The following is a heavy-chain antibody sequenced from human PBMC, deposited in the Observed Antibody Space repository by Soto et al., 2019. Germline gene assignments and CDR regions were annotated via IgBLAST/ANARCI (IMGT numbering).Heavy chain of an antibody. CDR2: ISAYNGET. Sequence: QVQLVQSGAEVKKPGASVKVSCKASGYTFTSSGFSWVRQAPGQGLEWMAWISAYNGETHYAQKFQGRVTMTTDTSTSTSYMELRSLRSDDTAVYYCAWDSGSYMYVSDWGQGTLVTVSS. J-gene: IGHJ4*02. CDR1: GYTFTSSG. V-gene: IGHV1-18*01. D-gene: IGHD1-26*01. CDR3: AWDSGSYMYVSD.